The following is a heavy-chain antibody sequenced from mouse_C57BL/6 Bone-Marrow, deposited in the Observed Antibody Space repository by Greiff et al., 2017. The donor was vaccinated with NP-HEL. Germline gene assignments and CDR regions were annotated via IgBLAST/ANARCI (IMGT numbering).Heavy chain of an antibody. D-gene: IGHD2-1*01. Sequence: EVKVEESGGGLVQPKGSLKLSCAASGFTFNTYAMHWVRQAPGKGLEWVARIRSKSSNYATYYADSVKDRFTISRDDSQSMLYLQMNNLKTEDTAMYYCVREGGFYYGNYYAMDYWGQGTSVTVSS. CDR1: GFTFNTYA. CDR2: IRSKSSNYAT. V-gene: IGHV10-3*01. CDR3: VREGGFYYGNYYAMDY. J-gene: IGHJ4*01.